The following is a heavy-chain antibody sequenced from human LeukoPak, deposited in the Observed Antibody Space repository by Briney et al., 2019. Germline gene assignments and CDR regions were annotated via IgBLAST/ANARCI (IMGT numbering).Heavy chain of an antibody. CDR2: IYYTGPT. CDR1: GVSISTSRYY. V-gene: IGHV4-39*07. Sequence: SETLSLTCTVSGVSISTSRYYWGWIRQPPGKGLEWIGNIYYTGPTYYNPSLKSRVTISVDTSKNQFSLKLSSVTAADTAVYYCARFPRYWGQGILVTVSS. CDR3: ARFPRY. J-gene: IGHJ4*02.